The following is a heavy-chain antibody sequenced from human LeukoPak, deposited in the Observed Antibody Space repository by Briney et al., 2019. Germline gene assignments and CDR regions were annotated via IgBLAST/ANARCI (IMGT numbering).Heavy chain of an antibody. CDR1: GGSFSGYY. J-gene: IGHJ6*02. D-gene: IGHD1-7*01. CDR2: INHSGST. V-gene: IGHV4-34*01. Sequence: SETLSLTCAVYGGSFSGYYWSWIRQPPGKGLEWIGEINHSGSTNYNPSLKSRVTISVDTSKNQFSLKLSSVTAADTAVYYCAPSLRPVTGTTPPYYGMDVRGQGTTVTVSS. CDR3: APSLRPVTGTTPPYYGMDV.